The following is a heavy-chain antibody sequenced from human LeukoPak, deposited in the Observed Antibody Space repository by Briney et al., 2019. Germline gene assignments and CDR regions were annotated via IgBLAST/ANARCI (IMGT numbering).Heavy chain of an antibody. V-gene: IGHV3-23*01. CDR3: AKPHLAYCSTTSCSLGF. D-gene: IGHD2-2*01. J-gene: IGHJ4*02. Sequence: QSGGSLRLSCAASGFTFSNYAMSWVRQAPGKGLEWVSGISGSGGNTYYGDSVKGRFTISRDNSKNTLYLQMSSLRAEDTAIYYCAKPHLAYCSTTSCSLGFWGQGTLVTVSS. CDR1: GFTFSNYA. CDR2: ISGSGGNT.